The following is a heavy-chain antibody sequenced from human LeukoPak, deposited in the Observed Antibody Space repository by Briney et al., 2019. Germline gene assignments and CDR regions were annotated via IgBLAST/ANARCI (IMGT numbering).Heavy chain of an antibody. CDR3: ARISTTVTSNY. Sequence: GGSLRLSCAASGFTFSSYEMNWVRQAPGKGLEWASFISNSGRTKYYADSVKGRFTISRDNAKNSLHLQMNSLRAEDTAVYYCARISTTVTSNYWGQGTLVTVSS. CDR2: ISNSGRTK. J-gene: IGHJ4*02. CDR1: GFTFSSYE. V-gene: IGHV3-48*03. D-gene: IGHD4-17*01.